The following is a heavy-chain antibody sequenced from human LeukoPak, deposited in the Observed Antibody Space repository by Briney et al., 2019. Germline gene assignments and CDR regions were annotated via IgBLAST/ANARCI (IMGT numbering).Heavy chain of an antibody. Sequence: PSETLSLTCVVSGYSISSGYYWGWIRQPPGKGLEWIGSIYHSGSTYYNPSLKSRVTISVDTSKNQFSLKLSSVTAADTAVYYCARQGLGYYDILTGYSHFDYWGQGTLVTVSS. D-gene: IGHD3-9*01. CDR3: ARQGLGYYDILTGYSHFDY. V-gene: IGHV4-38-2*01. CDR2: IYHSGST. CDR1: GYSISSGYY. J-gene: IGHJ4*02.